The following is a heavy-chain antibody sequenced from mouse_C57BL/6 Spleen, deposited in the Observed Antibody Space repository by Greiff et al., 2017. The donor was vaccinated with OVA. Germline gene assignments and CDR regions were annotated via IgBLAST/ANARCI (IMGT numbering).Heavy chain of an antibody. CDR1: GYSITSGYY. D-gene: IGHD1-1*01. V-gene: IGHV3-6*01. Sequence: ESGPGLVKPSQSLSLTCSVTGYSITSGYYWNWIRQFPGNKLEWMGYISYDGSNNYNPSLKNRISITRDTSKNQFFLKLNSVTTEDTATYYCAREGRSSSDYWGQGTTLTVSS. CDR2: ISYDGSN. J-gene: IGHJ2*01. CDR3: AREGRSSSDY.